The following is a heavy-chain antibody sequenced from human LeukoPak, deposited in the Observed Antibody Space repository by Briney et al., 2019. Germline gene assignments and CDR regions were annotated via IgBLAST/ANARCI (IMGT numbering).Heavy chain of an antibody. V-gene: IGHV4-39*02. CDR1: GGSISSSSYY. CDR3: AREAKTTPFDY. D-gene: IGHD4-11*01. Sequence: ASETLSLTCTVSGGSISSSSYYWGWIRQPPGKGLEWIGSIYYSGSTYYNPSLKSRVTISVDTSKNQFSLKLSSVTAADTAVYYCAREAKTTPFDYWGQGTLVTVSS. CDR2: IYYSGST. J-gene: IGHJ4*02.